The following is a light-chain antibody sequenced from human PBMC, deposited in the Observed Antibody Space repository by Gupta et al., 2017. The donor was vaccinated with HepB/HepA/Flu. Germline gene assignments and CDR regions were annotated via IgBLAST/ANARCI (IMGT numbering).Light chain of an antibody. Sequence: EIVLTQSPGTLSLSPGERATLSCRASQSVSSSYLAWYQQKPGQAPRLLIYGASSRATGITDRFSGSGDGTDFTLTISRREPEDFAVYYCQQYGSEPGFFTFGHGTKVDIK. CDR2: GAS. V-gene: IGKV3-20*01. CDR1: QSVSSSY. CDR3: QQYGSEPGFFT. J-gene: IGKJ3*01.